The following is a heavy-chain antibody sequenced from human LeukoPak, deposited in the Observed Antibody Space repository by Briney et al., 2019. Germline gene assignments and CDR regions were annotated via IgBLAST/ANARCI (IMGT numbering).Heavy chain of an antibody. V-gene: IGHV4-59*01. D-gene: IGHD6-19*01. CDR2: IYYSGST. CDR1: GGSISSYY. J-gene: IGHJ4*02. CDR3: ARGSSSGWYGY. Sequence: SETLSLTCTVSGGSISSYYWSWIRQPPGKGLEWVGYIYYSGSTNYNPSLKSRVTISVDTSKNQFSLKLSSVTAADTAVYYCARGSSSGWYGYWGQGTLVTVSS.